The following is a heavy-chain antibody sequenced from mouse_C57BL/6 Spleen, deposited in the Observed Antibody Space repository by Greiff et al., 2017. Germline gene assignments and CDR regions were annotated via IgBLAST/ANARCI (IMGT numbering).Heavy chain of an antibody. CDR3: AREEGYSFAY. Sequence: QVQLQQSGPELVKPGASVKISCKASGYAFSSSWMNWVKQRPGKGLEWIGRIYPGDGDTNYNGKFKGKATLTADKSSSTAYMQLSSLTSEDSAVYFCAREEGYSFAYWGQGTLVTVSA. J-gene: IGHJ3*01. D-gene: IGHD2-3*01. V-gene: IGHV1-82*01. CDR1: GYAFSSSW. CDR2: IYPGDGDT.